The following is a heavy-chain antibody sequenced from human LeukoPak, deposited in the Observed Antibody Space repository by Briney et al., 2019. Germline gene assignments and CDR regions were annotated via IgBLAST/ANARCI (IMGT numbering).Heavy chain of an antibody. CDR3: ASPTHYDFWSGYERRGVGY. Sequence: GGSLRLSCAASGFTFSSYAMHWVRQAPGKGLEWVAVISYDGSNKYYADSVKGRFTISRDNSKNTLYLQMNSLRAEDTAVYYCASPTHYDFWSGYERRGVGYWGQGTLVTVSS. CDR1: GFTFSSYA. D-gene: IGHD3-3*01. CDR2: ISYDGSNK. J-gene: IGHJ4*02. V-gene: IGHV3-30-3*01.